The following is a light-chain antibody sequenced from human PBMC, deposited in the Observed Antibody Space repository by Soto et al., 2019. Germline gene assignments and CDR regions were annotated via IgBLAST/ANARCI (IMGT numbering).Light chain of an antibody. V-gene: IGLV1-40*01. CDR1: SSNIGAGYH. J-gene: IGLJ2*01. Sequence: QSVLTQPPSVSGAPGQRVSISCTGGSSNIGAGYHVHWYQQLPGTAPKLLIYGDSNRPSGVPDRFSGSKSGTSASLAITGLQAEDEADYFCQSFDSSLSVVVFGGGTKLTV. CDR2: GDS. CDR3: QSFDSSLSVVV.